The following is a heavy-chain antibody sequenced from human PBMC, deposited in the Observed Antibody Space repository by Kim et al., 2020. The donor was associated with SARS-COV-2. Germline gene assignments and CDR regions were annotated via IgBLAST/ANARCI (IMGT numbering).Heavy chain of an antibody. J-gene: IGHJ3*02. D-gene: IGHD6-25*01. V-gene: IGHV4-59*09. Sequence: NPSLKSRVTIYVDTSKSQFSLHLSSVTAADAAVYYCARGSDYPPPHNAFGIWGPGTMVAVSS. CDR3: ARGSDYPPPHNAFGI.